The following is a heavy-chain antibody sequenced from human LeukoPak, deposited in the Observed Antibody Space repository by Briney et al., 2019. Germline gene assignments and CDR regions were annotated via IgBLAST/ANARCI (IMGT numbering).Heavy chain of an antibody. V-gene: IGHV3-74*01. D-gene: IGHD3-10*01. CDR2: INGDGTTT. CDR3: GQSSPVLLWS. J-gene: IGHJ5*02. CDR1: GFTFSTFW. Sequence: PGGSLRLSCAASGFTFSTFWMLWVRQVPGKGLVWVSRINGDGTTTNYADSVKGRFTISRDNAKNTLYLQMNSLRAEDTAVYYCGQSSPVLLWSWGQGSLVTVSS.